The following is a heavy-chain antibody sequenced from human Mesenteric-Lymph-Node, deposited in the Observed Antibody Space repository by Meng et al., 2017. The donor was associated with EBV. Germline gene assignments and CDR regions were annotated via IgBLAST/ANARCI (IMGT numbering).Heavy chain of an antibody. V-gene: IGHV3-11*01. D-gene: IGHD2-2*01. CDR2: SSSSGSTI. CDR1: GFTFSVYY. J-gene: IGHJ4*02. CDR3: ARDLNAHFDY. Sequence: VHVVECGGGLVKPEGSLILSCAASGFTFSVYYMSWIRQAPGKGLEWFSYSSSSGSTIYYSDAVKGRFTISRDNAKNSLYLQMNSLRAEDTAVYYCARDLNAHFDYWGQGTLVTVSS.